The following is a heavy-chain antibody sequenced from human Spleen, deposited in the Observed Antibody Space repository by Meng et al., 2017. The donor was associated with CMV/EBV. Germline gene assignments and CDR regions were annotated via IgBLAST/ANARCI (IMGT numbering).Heavy chain of an antibody. CDR2: IYSGGSST. CDR3: AKEKRFWRGYYTGSYFDY. Sequence: GGSLRLSCAASGFTFSSYAMSWVRQAPGKGLEWVSVIYSGGSSTYYADSVKGRFTISRDNSKNTLYLQMNSLRAEDTAVYYCAKEKRFWRGYYTGSYFDYWGQGTLVTVSS. CDR1: GFTFSSYA. J-gene: IGHJ4*02. D-gene: IGHD3-3*01. V-gene: IGHV3-23*03.